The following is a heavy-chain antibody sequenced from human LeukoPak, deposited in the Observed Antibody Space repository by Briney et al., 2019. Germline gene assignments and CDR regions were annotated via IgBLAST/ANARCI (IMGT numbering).Heavy chain of an antibody. D-gene: IGHD3-10*01. CDR1: GGSISSYY. CDR3: ARGVGHMLRGVIDAFDI. Sequence: SETLSLTCTVSGGSISSYYWSWIRQPPGKGLEWIGYIYYSGSTNYNPSLKSRVTISVDTSKNQFSLKLSSVTAADTAVYYCARGVGHMLRGVIDAFDIWGQGTMVTVSS. J-gene: IGHJ3*02. CDR2: IYYSGST. V-gene: IGHV4-59*01.